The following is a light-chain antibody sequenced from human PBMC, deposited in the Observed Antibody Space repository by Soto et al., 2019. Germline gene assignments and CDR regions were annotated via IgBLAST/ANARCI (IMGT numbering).Light chain of an antibody. CDR2: GAS. V-gene: IGKV3-15*01. Sequence: EIVMTQSPATLSVSPGERATLSCRASQSISNNVAWYQQKPGQAPRLLIYGASTRATGIPARFSGSWSGTEFTLTISSLQSEDFAVYYCQQYGSSPITFGQGTRLEIK. J-gene: IGKJ5*01. CDR3: QQYGSSPIT. CDR1: QSISNN.